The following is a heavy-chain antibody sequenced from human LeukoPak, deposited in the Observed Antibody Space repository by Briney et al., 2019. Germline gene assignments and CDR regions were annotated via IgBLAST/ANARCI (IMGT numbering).Heavy chain of an antibody. Sequence: GASVKVSCKASGYTFTDYYMHWVRQAPGQGPEWMGWINPNTGDTKYAQKFQGRVTMTRDTSISTAYMELSRLRSDDTAVYYCAREAVTYYFDNWSQGTLVSVSS. CDR3: AREAVTYYFDN. CDR2: INPNTGDT. CDR1: GYTFTDYY. J-gene: IGHJ4*02. V-gene: IGHV1-2*02. D-gene: IGHD4-17*01.